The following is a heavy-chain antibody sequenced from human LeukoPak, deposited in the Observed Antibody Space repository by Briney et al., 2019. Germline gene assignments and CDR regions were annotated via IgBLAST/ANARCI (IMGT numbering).Heavy chain of an antibody. Sequence: ASVKVSCKASGYTFTSYDINWVRQASGQGREWMGWMNPNSGNTGYAQKFQGRVTMTRNTSISTAYMELSSLRSEDTAVYYCARSPYDFWSGYRLNYYYYYMDVWGKGTTVTVSS. CDR2: MNPNSGNT. CDR1: GYTFTSYD. D-gene: IGHD3-3*01. J-gene: IGHJ6*03. CDR3: ARSPYDFWSGYRLNYYYYYMDV. V-gene: IGHV1-8*01.